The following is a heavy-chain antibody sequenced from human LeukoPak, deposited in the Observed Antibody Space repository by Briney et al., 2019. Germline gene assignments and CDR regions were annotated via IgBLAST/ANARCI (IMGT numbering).Heavy chain of an antibody. D-gene: IGHD5-12*01. CDR3: TRGYVGIDY. J-gene: IGHJ4*02. CDR1: GFSFSSYW. CDR2: INSDGSST. V-gene: IGHV3-74*01. Sequence: GGSLRLSCATSGFSFSSYWMHWVRQAPGKGLVWVSRINSDGSSTIYADSVKGRFTISRDNAKNTLYLQMNSLRAEDTALYYCTRGYVGIDYWGQGTLVTVSS.